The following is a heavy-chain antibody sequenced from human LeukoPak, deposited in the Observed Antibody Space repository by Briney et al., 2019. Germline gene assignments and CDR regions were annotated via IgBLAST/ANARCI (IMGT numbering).Heavy chain of an antibody. CDR2: IYYSGST. Sequence: PSETLSLTCTVSGGSISSSSYYWGWIRQPPGKGLEWIGSIYYSGSTYYNPSLKSRVTISVDTSKNQFSLKLSSVTAADTAVYYCARQSPNGQQLYPNWFQPWGQGTLVTVSS. J-gene: IGHJ5*02. CDR1: GGSISSSSYY. CDR3: ARQSPNGQQLYPNWFQP. D-gene: IGHD6-13*01. V-gene: IGHV4-39*01.